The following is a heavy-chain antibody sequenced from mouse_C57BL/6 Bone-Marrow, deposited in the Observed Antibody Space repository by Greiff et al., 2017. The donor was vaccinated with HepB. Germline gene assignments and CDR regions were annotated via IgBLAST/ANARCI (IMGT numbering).Heavy chain of an antibody. J-gene: IGHJ2*01. CDR3: ARTIITTEFDY. Sequence: VKLQQPGAELVRPGSSVKLSCKASGYTFTSYWMDWVKQRPGQGLEWIGNIYPSDSETHYNQKFKDKATLTVDKSSSTAYMQLSSLTSEDSAVYYCARTIITTEFDYWGQGTTLTVSS. CDR1: GYTFTSYW. D-gene: IGHD1-1*01. CDR2: IYPSDSET. V-gene: IGHV1-61*01.